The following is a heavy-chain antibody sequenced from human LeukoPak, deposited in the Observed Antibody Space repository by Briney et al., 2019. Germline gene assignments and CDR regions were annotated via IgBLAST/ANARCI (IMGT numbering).Heavy chain of an antibody. CDR2: ISDYNGNT. CDR3: ARGGHSGYNYYYGMDV. Sequence: ASVKVSCKASGYTFTSCGISWVRQAPGQGLEWMGWISDYNGNTNYAQKLQGRVTMTTDTSTSTAYVELRSLRSDDTAVYYCARGGHSGYNYYYGMDVWGQGTTVTVSS. D-gene: IGHD1-26*01. CDR1: GYTFTSCG. J-gene: IGHJ6*02. V-gene: IGHV1-18*01.